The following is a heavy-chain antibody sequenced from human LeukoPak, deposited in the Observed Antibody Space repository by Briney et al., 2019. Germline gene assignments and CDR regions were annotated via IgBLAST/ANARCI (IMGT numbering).Heavy chain of an antibody. Sequence: GGSLRLSCATSGFTFSSYAMSWVRQAPGKGLEWVSGISGSGGNTFYADSVKGLFTISRDNSKKTLYLQMNTLRVEDTAIYYCATDLSRVGATSFRPVWGKGTTVTVSS. CDR3: ATDLSRVGATSFRPV. D-gene: IGHD1-26*01. V-gene: IGHV3-23*01. J-gene: IGHJ6*04. CDR2: ISGSGGNT. CDR1: GFTFSSYA.